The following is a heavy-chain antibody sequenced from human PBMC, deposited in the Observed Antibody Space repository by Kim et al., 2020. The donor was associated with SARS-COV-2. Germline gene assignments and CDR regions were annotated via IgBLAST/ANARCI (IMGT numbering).Heavy chain of an antibody. D-gene: IGHD6-6*01. CDR1: GFAFNNNW. CDR3: ARPSITDGVDY. Sequence: GGSLRLSCAASGFAFNNNWMSWVRQTPGKGLEWVAHIKQDGSETYYGDSVKGRFTISRDNTKNSLFLQMNGLRVEDTAVYYCARPSITDGVDYWGQGTL. V-gene: IGHV3-7*03. CDR2: IKQDGSET. J-gene: IGHJ4*02.